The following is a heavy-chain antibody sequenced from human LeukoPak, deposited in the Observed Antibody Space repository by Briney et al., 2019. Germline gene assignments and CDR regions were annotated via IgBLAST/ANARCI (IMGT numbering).Heavy chain of an antibody. V-gene: IGHV3-30*18. CDR1: GFTFSSYG. CDR2: ISYDGSYK. CDR3: AKDGYCSSTSCLTP. J-gene: IGHJ5*02. Sequence: GRSLRLSCAASGFTFSSYGMHWVRQAPGKGLEWVAVISYDGSYKYYADSVKGRFTISRDNSKNTLYLQMNSLRAEDTAVYYCAKDGYCSSTSCLTPWGQGTLVTVSS. D-gene: IGHD2-2*03.